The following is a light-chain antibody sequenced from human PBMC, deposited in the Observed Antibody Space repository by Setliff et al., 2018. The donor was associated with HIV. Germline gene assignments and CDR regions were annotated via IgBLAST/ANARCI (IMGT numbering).Light chain of an antibody. Sequence: QSALAQPAPVSGSPGQSITISCTGTSSDVGGYSYVSWYQQHPGKAPKLIIYEVRNRPSGVSNRFSGSKSGNTASLTISGLQAEDEADYYCSSYTSTSPLVFGTGTKVTVL. J-gene: IGLJ1*01. V-gene: IGLV2-14*01. CDR3: SSYTSTSPLV. CDR2: EVR. CDR1: SSDVGGYSY.